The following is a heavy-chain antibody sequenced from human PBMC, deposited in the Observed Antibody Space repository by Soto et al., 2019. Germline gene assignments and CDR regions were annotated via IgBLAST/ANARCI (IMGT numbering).Heavy chain of an antibody. J-gene: IGHJ4*02. CDR1: GFSLRTSGVN. Sequence: QITLKESGPTLVKPTQTLTLTCTFSGFSLRTSGVNVGWFRQPPGKALEWLALLNWDDAKRYSPSLKNRVTITKDTSKNQVVLTLTNVDPVDTGTYYCPHRPDNWNYAGFDYWGQGTLVTVSS. D-gene: IGHD1-7*01. CDR3: PHRPDNWNYAGFDY. V-gene: IGHV2-5*02. CDR2: LNWDDAK.